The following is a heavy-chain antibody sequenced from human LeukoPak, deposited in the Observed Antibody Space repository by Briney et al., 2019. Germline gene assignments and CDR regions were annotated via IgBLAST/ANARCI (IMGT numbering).Heavy chain of an antibody. V-gene: IGHV3-48*02. CDR2: ISSSSSTI. D-gene: IGHD6-6*01. CDR3: ARETPEYD. CDR1: GFTFSSYS. Sequence: GGSLRLSCAASGFTFSSYSMNWVRQAPGKGLEWVSYISSSSSTIYYADSVKGRFTISRDNAKNSLHLQMNSLRDEDTAVYYCARETPEYDWGQGTLVTVSS. J-gene: IGHJ4*02.